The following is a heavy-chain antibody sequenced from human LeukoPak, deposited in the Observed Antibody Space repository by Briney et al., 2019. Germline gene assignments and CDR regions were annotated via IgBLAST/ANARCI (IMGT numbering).Heavy chain of an antibody. CDR1: GYTFISYD. CDR3: ARGKLVRSLDY. Sequence: ASVKVSCKASGYTFISYDINGVRQATGQGLEWMGWMNPNSGNTGYAQKFQGRVTMTRNTSISTAYMELSRLHSEDTALYNHARGKLVRSLDYWGQGTLVTVSS. CDR2: MNPNSGNT. J-gene: IGHJ4*02. D-gene: IGHD6-6*01. V-gene: IGHV1-8*01.